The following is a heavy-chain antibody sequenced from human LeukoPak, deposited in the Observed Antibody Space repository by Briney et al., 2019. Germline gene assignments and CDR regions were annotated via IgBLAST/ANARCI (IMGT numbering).Heavy chain of an antibody. Sequence: PGGSLRLSCAASGFTFSSYAMSWVRQAPGKGLEWVSAISSSGGSTYYADSVKGRFTISRDNSKNTLYLQMNSLRAEDTAVYYCAKRRIAAAGRGGASDIWGQGTMVTVSS. V-gene: IGHV3-23*01. D-gene: IGHD6-13*01. CDR3: AKRRIAAAGRGGASDI. CDR2: ISSSGGST. J-gene: IGHJ3*02. CDR1: GFTFSSYA.